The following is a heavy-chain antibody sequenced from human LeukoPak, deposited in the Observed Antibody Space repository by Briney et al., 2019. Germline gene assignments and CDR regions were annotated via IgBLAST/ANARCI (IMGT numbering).Heavy chain of an antibody. Sequence: GGSLRLSCAASGFTFSSYSMNWVRQAPGKGLEWVSSISSSSSYIYYADSVKGRFTISRDNAKNSLYLQMNSLRAEDTAVYYCARVGHSSSSGPLTYWGQGTLVTVSS. CDR2: ISSSSSYI. D-gene: IGHD6-6*01. CDR1: GFTFSSYS. V-gene: IGHV3-21*01. CDR3: ARVGHSSSSGPLTY. J-gene: IGHJ4*02.